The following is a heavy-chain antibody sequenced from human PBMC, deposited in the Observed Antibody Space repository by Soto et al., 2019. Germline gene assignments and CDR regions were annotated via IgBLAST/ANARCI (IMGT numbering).Heavy chain of an antibody. D-gene: IGHD3-10*01. V-gene: IGHV4-59*01. CDR2: ISHSGLR. CDR3: ATSNTACPGCYS. J-gene: IGHJ5*02. Sequence: QVQLQESGPGLVKTSETLSLTCIVSGVSISSGYCTWIRQSPGKGLEWIGYISHSGLRHYRASLQSRLTSSVDTAKNQFSLNLTSVTAADTAIYYCATSNTACPGCYSWGQGTLVTVSS. CDR1: GVSISSGY.